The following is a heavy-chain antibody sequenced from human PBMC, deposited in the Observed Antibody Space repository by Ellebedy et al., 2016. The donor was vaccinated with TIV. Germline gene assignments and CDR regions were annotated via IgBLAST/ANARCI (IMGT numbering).Heavy chain of an antibody. CDR3: AHASVAYYDIWTGYYKAAYNWFDP. V-gene: IGHV2-5*02. CDR2: IYWDDDK. D-gene: IGHD3-9*01. J-gene: IGHJ5*02. Sequence: SGPTLVXPTQTLTLTCTFSGFSLSTSGVGVGWIRQPPGKALKWLALIYWDDDKRYSPSLKSRLTITKDTSKNQVVLTMTNMDPVDTATYYCAHASVAYYDIWTGYYKAAYNWFDPWGQGTLVTVSS. CDR1: GFSLSTSGVG.